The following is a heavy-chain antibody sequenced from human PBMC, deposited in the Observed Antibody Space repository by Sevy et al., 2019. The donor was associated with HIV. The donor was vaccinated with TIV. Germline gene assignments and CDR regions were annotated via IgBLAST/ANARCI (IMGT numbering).Heavy chain of an antibody. Sequence: ASVKVSCKASGYTFTGYYMHWVRQAPGQGLEWMRWINPNSGGTNYAQKFQGRVTMTRDTSISTAYMELSRLRSDDTAVYYCARELKRGVIVVVIYGMDVWGQGTTVTVSS. CDR3: ARELKRGVIVVVIYGMDV. J-gene: IGHJ6*02. CDR1: GYTFTGYY. CDR2: INPNSGGT. D-gene: IGHD3-22*01. V-gene: IGHV1-2*02.